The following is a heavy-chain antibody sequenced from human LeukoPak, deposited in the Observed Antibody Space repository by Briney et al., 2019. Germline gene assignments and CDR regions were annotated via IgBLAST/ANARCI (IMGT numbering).Heavy chain of an antibody. CDR2: SYYSGST. V-gene: IGHV4-59*01. CDR1: VGPFGGYN. Sequence: PSETCPFTSASLVGPFGGYNGSWFRSPPGKDPKGFGNSYYSGSTNYNPSLKSRVTISVDTSKNQFSLKLSSVTAADTAVYYCARTTEGGYTYDYFYYYYMDVWGKGTTVTISS. D-gene: IGHD5-18*01. CDR3: ARTTEGGYTYDYFYYYYMDV. J-gene: IGHJ6*03.